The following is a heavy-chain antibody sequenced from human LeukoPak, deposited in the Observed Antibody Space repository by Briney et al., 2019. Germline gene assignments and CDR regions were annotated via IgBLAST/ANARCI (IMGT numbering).Heavy chain of an antibody. D-gene: IGHD6-13*01. CDR1: GFSFSSYW. J-gene: IGHJ6*03. V-gene: IGHV3-7*03. CDR3: ARDRAGTDYYYYMDV. CDR2: IKQDESER. Sequence: GGSLRLSCEGSGFSFSSYWMTWVRQSPGKGPEWVANIKQDESERYTVDSVKGRFTISRDNAKNSLYLQMNSLRAEDTAVYYCARDRAGTDYYYYMDVWGKGTTVTVSS.